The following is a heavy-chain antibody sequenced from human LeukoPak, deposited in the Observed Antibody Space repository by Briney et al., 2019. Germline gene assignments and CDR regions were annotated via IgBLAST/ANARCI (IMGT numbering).Heavy chain of an antibody. V-gene: IGHV3-64D*06. CDR1: GFTFGAYF. CDR3: VKDLNGTWSFDY. CDR2: ISSNEYDT. Sequence: PGGSLRLSCSASGFTFGAYFMHWVRQAPGKGLQCVSAISSNEYDTYYADAVKGRFTISRDNPKNTLFLQMNNLRPEDTAVYYCVKDLNGTWSFDYWGQGTLVTVSS. J-gene: IGHJ4*02. D-gene: IGHD2-8*01.